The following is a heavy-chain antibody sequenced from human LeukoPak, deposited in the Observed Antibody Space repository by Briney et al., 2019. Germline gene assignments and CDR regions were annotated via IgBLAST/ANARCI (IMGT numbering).Heavy chain of an antibody. V-gene: IGHV3-23*01. CDR2: ISGDGVSP. J-gene: IGHJ5*02. CDR3: AKDMGGRLGP. Sequence: GGSLRLSCSASGFTFNNYALTWVRQTPGKGLECVSAISGDGVSPYYADSVKGRFTISRDNSNNTLYLQMNSLRVEDTAIYFCAKDMGGRLGPWGQGTLVTVSS. CDR1: GFTFNNYA. D-gene: IGHD1-26*01.